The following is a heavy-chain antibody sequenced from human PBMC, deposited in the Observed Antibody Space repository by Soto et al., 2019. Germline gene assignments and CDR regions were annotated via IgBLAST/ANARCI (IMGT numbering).Heavy chain of an antibody. V-gene: IGHV4-59*01. Sequence: SETLSLTCTVSGGSISGYYWSWIRQPPGKGLEWIGYMYNTGSTVYNPSIKSQVTISVDTSKNQISLKMNTATAADTAVYYCARDLWGYCGTDCYPLDVWGQGTTVT. CDR2: MYNTGST. CDR3: ARDLWGYCGTDCYPLDV. D-gene: IGHD2-21*02. CDR1: GGSISGYY. J-gene: IGHJ6*02.